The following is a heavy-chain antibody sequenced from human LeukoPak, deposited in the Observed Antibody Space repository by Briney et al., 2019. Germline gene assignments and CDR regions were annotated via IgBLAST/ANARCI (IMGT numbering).Heavy chain of an antibody. J-gene: IGHJ3*02. V-gene: IGHV1-18*01. D-gene: IGHD3-3*01. CDR1: GYTLTSYG. Sequence: ASVKVSCKASGYTLTSYGISWVRQAPGQGLEWMGWISAYNGNTNYAQKLQGRVTMTTDTSTSTAYMELRSLRSDDTAVYYCARESPTYWGYDFWSGGPNDAFDIWGQGTMVTVSS. CDR2: ISAYNGNT. CDR3: ARESPTYWGYDFWSGGPNDAFDI.